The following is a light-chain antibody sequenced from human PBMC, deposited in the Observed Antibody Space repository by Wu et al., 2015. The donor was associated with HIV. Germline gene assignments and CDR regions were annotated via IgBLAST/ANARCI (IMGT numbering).Light chain of an antibody. CDR1: QSVSSY. J-gene: IGKJ5*01. Sequence: EIVLTQSPATLSLSPGERATLSCRASQSVSSYLAWYQQKPGQAPRLLIYDASNRATGIPARFSGSGSGTDFTLTISSLEPEDFAVYYCQQRSNWPPIRPFG. CDR3: QQRSNWPPIRP. V-gene: IGKV3-11*01. CDR2: DAS.